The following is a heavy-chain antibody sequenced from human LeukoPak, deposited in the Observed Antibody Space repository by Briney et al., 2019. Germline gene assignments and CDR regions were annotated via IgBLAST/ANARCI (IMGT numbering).Heavy chain of an antibody. J-gene: IGHJ6*02. Sequence: GGSLRLSCAASGFTFSSYGMHWVRQAPGKGLEWVAVISYDGSNKYYADSVKGRFTISRDNSKNTLYLQMNSLRAEDTAVYYCAEDRDSYYYYGMDVWGQGTTVAVSS. CDR1: GFTFSSYG. CDR2: ISYDGSNK. V-gene: IGHV3-30*18. D-gene: IGHD3/OR15-3a*01. CDR3: AEDRDSYYYYGMDV.